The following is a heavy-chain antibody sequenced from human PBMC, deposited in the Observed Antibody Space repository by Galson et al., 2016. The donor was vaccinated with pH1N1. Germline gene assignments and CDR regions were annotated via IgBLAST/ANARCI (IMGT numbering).Heavy chain of an antibody. D-gene: IGHD4-17*01. Sequence: QSGAEVKKPGESLKISCQGSGYSFRSSWIGWVRQMPGKGLEWMGIIYLGGSHIRYSPSFQGQVTIPADKSINIVYPQWSSLKASDTAIYYCARQNDYGDYRGGAFDIWGQGTLVTVSS. CDR2: IYLGGSHI. CDR1: GYSFRSSW. V-gene: IGHV5-51*01. CDR3: ARQNDYGDYRGGAFDI. J-gene: IGHJ3*02.